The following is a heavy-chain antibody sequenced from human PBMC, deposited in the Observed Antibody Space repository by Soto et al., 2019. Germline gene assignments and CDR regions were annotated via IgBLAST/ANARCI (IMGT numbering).Heavy chain of an antibody. D-gene: IGHD3-3*01. CDR1: GFTFSSYG. CDR2: ISYDGSNK. J-gene: IGHJ6*02. CDR3: AKDLYMSLYYDFWSGPPEYYYGMDV. V-gene: IGHV3-30*18. Sequence: PGGSLRLSCAASGFTFSSYGMHWVRQAPGKGLEWVAVISYDGSNKYYADSVKGRFTISRDNSKNTLYLQMNSLRAEDTAVYYCAKDLYMSLYYDFWSGPPEYYYGMDVWGQGTTVTVSS.